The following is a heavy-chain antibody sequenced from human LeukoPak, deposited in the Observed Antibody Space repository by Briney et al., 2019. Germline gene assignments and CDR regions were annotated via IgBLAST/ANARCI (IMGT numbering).Heavy chain of an antibody. V-gene: IGHV3-7*03. Sequence: QPGGSLRLSCAASGLIFSNYWMTLVRQAPGEGLEWVATINRDGSEKYYVDSVKCRSTISRDNAKNSMFLQMNSLRAEDTAVYYCVRGGTTYAYWGQGTLVTVSS. CDR1: GLIFSNYW. D-gene: IGHD1-14*01. CDR2: INRDGSEK. J-gene: IGHJ4*02. CDR3: VRGGTTYAY.